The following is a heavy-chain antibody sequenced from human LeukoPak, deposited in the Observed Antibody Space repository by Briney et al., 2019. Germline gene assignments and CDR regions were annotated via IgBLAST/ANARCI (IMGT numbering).Heavy chain of an antibody. CDR3: ARNMEVLSDIVEVGY. CDR2: IKQDGSEK. Sequence: SGGPRGFSFEASGFTFSSFWMSWFRQPPGKGLKWVANIKQDGSEKHYVDSVKGRFTISRDNAKNSLYLQMNSLRAEDTAVYYCARNMEVLSDIVEVGYWGQGTLVTVSS. D-gene: IGHD2-15*01. CDR1: GFTFSSFW. V-gene: IGHV3-7*01. J-gene: IGHJ4*02.